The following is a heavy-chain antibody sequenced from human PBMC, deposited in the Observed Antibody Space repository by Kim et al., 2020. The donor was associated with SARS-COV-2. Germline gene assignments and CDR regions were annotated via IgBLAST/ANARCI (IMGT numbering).Heavy chain of an antibody. Sequence: GGSLRLSCAASGFTFSSYWMHWVRQAPGKGLVWVSRINSDGSSTSYADSVKGRFTISRDNAKNTLYLQMNSLRAEDTAVYYCARAQSPDDYGDYSRGALDVWGQGTTVTVSS. J-gene: IGHJ6*02. D-gene: IGHD4-17*01. V-gene: IGHV3-74*01. CDR3: ARAQSPDDYGDYSRGALDV. CDR2: INSDGSST. CDR1: GFTFSSYW.